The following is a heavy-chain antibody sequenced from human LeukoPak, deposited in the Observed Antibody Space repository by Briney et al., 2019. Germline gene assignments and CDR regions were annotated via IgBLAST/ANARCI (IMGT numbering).Heavy chain of an antibody. Sequence: SETLSLTCAVYGGSFSGYYWSWIRQPPGKGLEWIGEINHSGSTNYNSSLKSRVTISVDTSKNQFSLKLSSVTAADTAVYYCASSPPGYYYDSSGYFWGQGTLVTVSS. D-gene: IGHD3-22*01. V-gene: IGHV4-34*01. CDR2: INHSGST. CDR3: ASSPPGYYYDSSGYF. CDR1: GGSFSGYY. J-gene: IGHJ4*02.